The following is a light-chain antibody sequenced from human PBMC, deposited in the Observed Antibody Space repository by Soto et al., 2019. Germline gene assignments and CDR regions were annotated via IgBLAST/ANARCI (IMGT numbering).Light chain of an antibody. CDR1: QGVSSN. J-gene: IGKJ5*01. Sequence: EIVMTHSPATLSVSPCERATLSFSASQGVSSNLAWYQQKPGQAPRLLIYGASTRATGIPARFSGSGSGTDFTLTISRLEPEDFAVYYCQQFGTSPRVTFGQGTRLEIK. CDR3: QQFGTSPRVT. CDR2: GAS. V-gene: IGKV3-15*01.